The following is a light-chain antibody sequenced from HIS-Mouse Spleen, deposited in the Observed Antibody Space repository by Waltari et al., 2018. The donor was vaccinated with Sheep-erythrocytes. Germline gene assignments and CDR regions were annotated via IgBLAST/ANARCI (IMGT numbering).Light chain of an antibody. CDR3: CSYAGSYNHV. Sequence: QSALTQPRSVSGSPGQSVTLSCTGTSSDVCGYHYVTWYQQYPGKAPKLMIYEVSQRPSGVPDRFSGSKSGNTASLTISGLQAEDEADYYCCSYAGSYNHVFATGTKVTVL. J-gene: IGLJ1*01. CDR2: EVS. CDR1: SSDVCGYHY. V-gene: IGLV2-11*01.